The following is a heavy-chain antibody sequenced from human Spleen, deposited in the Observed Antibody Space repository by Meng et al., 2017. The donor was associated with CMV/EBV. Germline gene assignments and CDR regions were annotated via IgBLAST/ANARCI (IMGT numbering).Heavy chain of an antibody. CDR3: ARHNSYNAFDY. D-gene: IGHD1-14*01. CDR2: IFHSGSP. CDR1: GGSISRTSYY. J-gene: IGHJ4*02. V-gene: IGHV4-39*01. Sequence: SETLSLTCSVSGGSISRTSYYWGWIRQPPGKGLEWIGSIFHSGSPYHNPSLRGRVTLSVDTSKNQLSLRLRSVTAADTAVYYCARHNSYNAFDYWGQGILVTVSS.